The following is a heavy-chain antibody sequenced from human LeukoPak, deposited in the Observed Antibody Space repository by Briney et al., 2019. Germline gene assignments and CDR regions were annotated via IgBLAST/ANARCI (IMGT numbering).Heavy chain of an antibody. V-gene: IGHV4-59*08. CDR2: IYYSGSS. CDR1: GGSISSYS. CDR3: ALGGAGPVRSFDH. D-gene: IGHD1-14*01. Sequence: SETLSLTCTLSGGSISSYSWNWIRQPPGKGLEWIGNIYYSGSSNYKSSLRSRVTISIDTSRSQSSLRLKSVTAADTAVYYCALGGAGPVRSFDHWGQGTLVTVSS. J-gene: IGHJ4*02.